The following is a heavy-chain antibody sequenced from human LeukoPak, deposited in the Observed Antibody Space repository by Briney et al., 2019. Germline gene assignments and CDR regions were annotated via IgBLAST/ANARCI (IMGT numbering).Heavy chain of an antibody. J-gene: IGHJ5*02. Sequence: SETLSLTCAVYGGSFSGYYWSWIRQPPGKGLEWIVEINHSGSTNYNPSLKSRVTISVDTSKNQFSLKLSSVTAADTAVYYCARGADYDFWSGYDDWFDPWGQGTLVTVSS. CDR2: INHSGST. CDR3: ARGADYDFWSGYDDWFDP. CDR1: GGSFSGYY. D-gene: IGHD3-3*01. V-gene: IGHV4-34*01.